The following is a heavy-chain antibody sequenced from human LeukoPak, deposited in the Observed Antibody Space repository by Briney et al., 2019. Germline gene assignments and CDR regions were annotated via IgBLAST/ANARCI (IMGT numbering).Heavy chain of an antibody. J-gene: IGHJ4*02. CDR3: ARGVRLVPLDY. CDR2: IIPIFGTA. V-gene: IGHV1-69*13. D-gene: IGHD6-19*01. Sequence: SVKVSCTASGGTFSRYAISWVRQAPGQGLEWMGGIIPIFGTANYAQKFQGRVTITADESTSTAYMELSSLRSEDTAVYYCARGVRLVPLDYWGQGTLVTVSS. CDR1: GGTFSRYA.